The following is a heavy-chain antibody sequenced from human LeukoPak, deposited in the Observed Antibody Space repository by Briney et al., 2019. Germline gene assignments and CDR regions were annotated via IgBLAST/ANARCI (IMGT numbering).Heavy chain of an antibody. CDR1: GFTVSSNY. D-gene: IGHD6-13*01. CDR2: LYSGGNT. Sequence: GGSLRLSCVVSGFTVSSNYMSWVRQAPGKGLEWVSVLYSGGNTYHADSVKGRFTISRDNSKNTLYLQMNSLRAEDTAVYYCAREGASSSFGYWGQGTLVTVSS. CDR3: AREGASSSFGY. V-gene: IGHV3-53*01. J-gene: IGHJ4*02.